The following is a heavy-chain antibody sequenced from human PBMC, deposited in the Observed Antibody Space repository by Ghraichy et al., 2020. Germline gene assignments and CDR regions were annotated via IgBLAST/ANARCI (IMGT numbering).Heavy chain of an antibody. Sequence: GGSLTLSCAASGFTFSAYPMNWVRQAPGKGLEYVSGVTSNGESTYYAKSVKGRFTISRDNSKNTLYLQMGSLRPEDMAVYFCSRDSSSSNFYDGMDVWAQWTTVTVSS. CDR1: GFTFSAYP. D-gene: IGHD6-6*01. CDR3: SRDSSSSNFYDGMDV. CDR2: VTSNGEST. V-gene: IGHV3-64*01. J-gene: IGHJ6*01.